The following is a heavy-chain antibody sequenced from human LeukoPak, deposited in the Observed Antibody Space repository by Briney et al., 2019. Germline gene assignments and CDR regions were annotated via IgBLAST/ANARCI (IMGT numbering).Heavy chain of an antibody. CDR3: AKKLDTSGYYSLCVLDY. Sequence: GGSLRLSCAASGFTFSSYAMSWVRQAPGKGLEWVSGISGSGGNSYYPHSVKGRFTISRDNSKHTLYLQINSLGAEDTAVYYCAKKLDTSGYYSLCVLDYWGQGTLVSVSS. J-gene: IGHJ4*02. CDR1: GFTFSSYA. V-gene: IGHV3-23*01. CDR2: ISGSGGNS. D-gene: IGHD3-22*01.